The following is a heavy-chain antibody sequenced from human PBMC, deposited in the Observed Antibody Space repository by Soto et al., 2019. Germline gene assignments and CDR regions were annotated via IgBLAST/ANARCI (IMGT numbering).Heavy chain of an antibody. J-gene: IGHJ5*02. V-gene: IGHV1-18*01. CDR3: ARVLTPFGP. D-gene: IGHD7-27*01. Sequence: QVQLVQSGAEVKKPGASVKVSCKASGYTFTNYGISWVRKAPGQGLEGMGWINAHNGNTNSAQKLQGSVTMTPDPCTSPAYMGLRSVRSDDTAVYYCARVLTPFGPWGPGNLVTGSS. CDR1: GYTFTNYG. CDR2: INAHNGNT.